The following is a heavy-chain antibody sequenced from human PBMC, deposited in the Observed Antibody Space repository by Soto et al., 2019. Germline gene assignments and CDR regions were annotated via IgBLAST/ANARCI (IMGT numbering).Heavy chain of an antibody. J-gene: IGHJ4*02. CDR2: INPSGGST. Sequence: ASVKVSCKASGYTFTSYYMHWVRRAPGQGLEWMGIINPSGGSTSYAQKFQGRVTMTRDTSTSTVYMELSSLRSEDTAVYYCARDGEDIVVVVAATSVYFDYWGQGTLVTVSS. V-gene: IGHV1-46*01. CDR1: GYTFTSYY. CDR3: ARDGEDIVVVVAATSVYFDY. D-gene: IGHD2-15*01.